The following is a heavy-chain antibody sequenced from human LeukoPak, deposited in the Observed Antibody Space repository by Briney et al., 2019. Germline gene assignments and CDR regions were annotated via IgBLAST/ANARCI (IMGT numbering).Heavy chain of an antibody. V-gene: IGHV1-46*03. D-gene: IGHD3-22*01. Sequence: GAPVKVSCKASGYTFTSYYMHWVRQAPGQGLEWMGIINPTGGSTNYAQKFQGRVTMTRDTSTSTVYMELSSLRSEDTAVYYCARAQYYFDSSGDYWGQGTLVTVSS. CDR1: GYTFTSYY. J-gene: IGHJ4*02. CDR2: INPTGGST. CDR3: ARAQYYFDSSGDY.